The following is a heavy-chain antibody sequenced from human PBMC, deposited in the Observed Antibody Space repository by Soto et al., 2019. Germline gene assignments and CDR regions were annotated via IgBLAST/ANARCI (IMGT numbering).Heavy chain of an antibody. Sequence: AGSLTLSCTASGFIVSNTYVNWVRQPPGKGLEWVAVISNRGDTHYADSVRGRFSLSRDISDNTFHLQMNNLRVEDTAVYYCAREPRYCRGGSCSITGDAYDIWGQGTMVTVSS. D-gene: IGHD2-15*01. V-gene: IGHV3-66*01. CDR3: AREPRYCRGGSCSITGDAYDI. J-gene: IGHJ3*02. CDR1: GFIVSNTY. CDR2: ISNRGDT.